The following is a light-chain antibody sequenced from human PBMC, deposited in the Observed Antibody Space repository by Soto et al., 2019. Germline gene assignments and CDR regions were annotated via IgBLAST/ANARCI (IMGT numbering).Light chain of an antibody. CDR1: QSVSSNY. V-gene: IGKV3-20*01. CDR3: QQYDSTPST. Sequence: ESVLTQSPGTLSLSPGERATLSCRASQSVSSNYLAWYQQKPGQAPRLLIYGASTRATGIPDRFSGSGSGTDFTLTTSRLEPEDYAVDFCQQYDSTPSTFGGGTKVDIK. J-gene: IGKJ4*01. CDR2: GAS.